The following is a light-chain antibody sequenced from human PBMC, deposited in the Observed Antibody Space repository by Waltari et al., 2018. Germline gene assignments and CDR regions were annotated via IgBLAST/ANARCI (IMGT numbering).Light chain of an antibody. Sequence: SSVLTQAPSVSVAPGQTATITCGGDNIGGRSVHWYQQRPGRAPVLVVYLNSDRPSGIPGRFSGSKAGNAATLTISRVEAGDEADYYCHVWEGKTVMFGGGTKLTVL. CDR3: HVWEGKTVM. CDR1: NIGGRS. V-gene: IGLV3-21*02. J-gene: IGLJ3*02. CDR2: LNS.